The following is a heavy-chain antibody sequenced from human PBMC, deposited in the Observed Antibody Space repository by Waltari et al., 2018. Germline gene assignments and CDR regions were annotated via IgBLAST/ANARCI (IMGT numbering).Heavy chain of an antibody. V-gene: IGHV4-4*07. D-gene: IGHD2-15*01. Sequence: QVQLQESGPGLVKPSETLSLTCTVSGGSISGYYWSWIGQPAGKGLEWIGRIYTSGITNYNPSLTSRVTLSVDTSKNQFSLKLSSVTAADTAVYYCARGWFYQGFDPWGQGTLVTVSS. CDR2: IYTSGIT. CDR3: ARGWFYQGFDP. CDR1: GGSISGYY. J-gene: IGHJ5*02.